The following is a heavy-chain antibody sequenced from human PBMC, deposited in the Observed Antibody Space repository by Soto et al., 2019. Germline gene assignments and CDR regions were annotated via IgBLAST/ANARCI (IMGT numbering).Heavy chain of an antibody. D-gene: IGHD3-10*01. Sequence: SETLSLTCTVSGGSISSGGYYWSWIRQHPGKGLEWIGYIYYSGSTYYNPSLKSRVTISVDTSKNQFSLKLSSVTAADTAVYYCARDRRYYYGSGSPLDWGQGTLVTV. CDR2: IYYSGST. CDR1: GGSISSGGYY. V-gene: IGHV4-31*03. J-gene: IGHJ4*02. CDR3: ARDRRYYYGSGSPLD.